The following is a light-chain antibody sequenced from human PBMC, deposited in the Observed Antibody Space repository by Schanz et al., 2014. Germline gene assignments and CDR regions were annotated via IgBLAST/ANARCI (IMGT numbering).Light chain of an antibody. V-gene: IGLV2-8*01. CDR3: GSYAGNINWV. J-gene: IGLJ3*02. Sequence: QSALTQPPSASGSPGQSVTISCTGTSTDVGGFNYVSWYQHHPGKPPKLIIYEVNKRPPGVPDRFSGSKSDNTASLTVSGLQVEDEADYYCGSYAGNINWVFGGGTKVTVL. CDR1: STDVGGFNY. CDR2: EVN.